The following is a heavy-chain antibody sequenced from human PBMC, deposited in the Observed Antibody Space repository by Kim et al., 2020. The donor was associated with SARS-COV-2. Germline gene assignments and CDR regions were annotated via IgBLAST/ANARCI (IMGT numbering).Heavy chain of an antibody. CDR3: ARTTVHFDY. J-gene: IGHJ4*02. V-gene: IGHV1-69*01. D-gene: IGHD4-17*01. CDR2: GTA. Sequence: GTANDAQKFQGRVTSTADESTSTAYMELSSLRSEDTAVYYCARTTVHFDYWGQGTLVTVSS.